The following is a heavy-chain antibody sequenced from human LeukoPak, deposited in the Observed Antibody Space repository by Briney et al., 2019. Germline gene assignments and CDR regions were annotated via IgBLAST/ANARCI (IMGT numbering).Heavy chain of an antibody. Sequence: ASVKVSCKASGYTFTGYYIHWVRQAPGQGLEWMGWINPNSGGTSYAQKFQGRVTMTRDTSISTAYMEVSSLRSDDTAMYYCARSRDTSSQSGGYWSQGTLVTVSS. J-gene: IGHJ4*02. V-gene: IGHV1-2*02. D-gene: IGHD6-13*01. CDR1: GYTFTGYY. CDR3: ARSRDTSSQSGGY. CDR2: INPNSGGT.